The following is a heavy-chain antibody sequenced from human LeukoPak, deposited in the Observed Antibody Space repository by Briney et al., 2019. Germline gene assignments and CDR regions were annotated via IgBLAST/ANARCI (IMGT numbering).Heavy chain of an antibody. CDR1: GGTFSSYA. D-gene: IGHD3-10*01. Sequence: ASVKVSCKASGGTFSSYAISWVRQAPGQGLEWMGGIIPIFGTANYAQKFQGRVTITTDESTSTAYMELSSLRSEDTAVYYCARERAPGALHAFDIWGQGTMVTVSS. CDR3: ARERAPGALHAFDI. J-gene: IGHJ3*02. V-gene: IGHV1-69*05. CDR2: IIPIFGTA.